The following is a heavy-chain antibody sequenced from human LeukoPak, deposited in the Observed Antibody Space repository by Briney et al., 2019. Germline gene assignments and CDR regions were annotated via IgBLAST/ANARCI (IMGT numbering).Heavy chain of an antibody. CDR2: ISYDGSNK. Sequence: GRSLRLSCAASGFTFSSYAMHWVRQAPGKGLEWVAVISYDGSNKYYADSVKGRFTISRDNSKNTLYLQMNSLRAEDTAVYYCARVVSYSLDYWGQGTLATVSS. CDR3: ARVVSYSLDY. CDR1: GFTFSSYA. V-gene: IGHV3-30-3*01. D-gene: IGHD1-26*01. J-gene: IGHJ4*02.